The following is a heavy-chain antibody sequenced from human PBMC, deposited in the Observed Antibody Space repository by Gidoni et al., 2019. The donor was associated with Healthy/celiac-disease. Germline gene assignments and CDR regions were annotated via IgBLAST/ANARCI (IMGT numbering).Heavy chain of an antibody. V-gene: IGHV1-8*01. J-gene: IGHJ6*02. Sequence: QVQLVQSGAEVKKPGASVKVSCKASGYPFTSYDINWVRQATGQGLEWMGWMNPNSGNTGYAQKFQGRVTMTRNTSISTAYMELSSLRSEDTAVYYCARVSRFLDNYYYYGMDVWGQGTTVTVSS. CDR1: GYPFTSYD. CDR3: ARVSRFLDNYYYYGMDV. CDR2: MNPNSGNT. D-gene: IGHD3-3*01.